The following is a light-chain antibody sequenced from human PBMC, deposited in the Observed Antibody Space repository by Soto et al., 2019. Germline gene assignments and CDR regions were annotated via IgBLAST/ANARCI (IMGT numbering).Light chain of an antibody. J-gene: IGKJ1*01. CDR3: PESAFLPRP. CDR2: GAT. Sequence: AAVSLNKKERATLSCRASQSVSILLAWYQQKPGQAPRLLIHGATTRATGIPARFSGSGSGTEFTLTIISLQAEDGIRYCCPESAFLPRPSGQG. CDR1: QSVSIL. V-gene: IGKV3-15*01.